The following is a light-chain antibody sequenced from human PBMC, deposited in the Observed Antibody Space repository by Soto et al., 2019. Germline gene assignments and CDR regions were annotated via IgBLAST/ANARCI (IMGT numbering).Light chain of an antibody. CDR2: GAS. Sequence: EIVMTQSPATLSVSPGARATLSCRASQSVSSNLAWYQQKPGQAPRLLIYGASTRATGIPARFSGSGSGTESTLTISSLQHEYFAVYYCQQYNNWPWTFGQGTKVEIK. CDR3: QQYNNWPWT. CDR1: QSVSSN. J-gene: IGKJ1*01. V-gene: IGKV3-15*01.